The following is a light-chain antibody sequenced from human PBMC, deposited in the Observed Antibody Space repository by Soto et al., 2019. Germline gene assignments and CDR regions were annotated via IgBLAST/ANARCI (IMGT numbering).Light chain of an antibody. V-gene: IGKV2-28*01. J-gene: IGKJ4*01. CDR2: LGS. CDR3: MQALQTPT. Sequence: EIVMTQSPLSLPVTPGEPASISCRSSQSLLHSDGNNYMGWYLQKPGHSPQLLIYLGSNRASGVPDRFSGSGSGTDFTLKISRVEAEDVGVYYCMQALQTPTFGGGTKVEI. CDR1: QSLLHSDGNNY.